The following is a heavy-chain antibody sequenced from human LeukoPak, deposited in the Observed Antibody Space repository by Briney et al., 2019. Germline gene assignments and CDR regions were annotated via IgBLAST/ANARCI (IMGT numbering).Heavy chain of an antibody. Sequence: PGGSLKLSCATSGFTFNNYNMNWVRQAPGRALEWVSSITSSGTYIFYADSVKGRFTISRDNAKNSLYLQMNSLGPEDTAVYYCARVLCSGGSCYSVDYWGQGTMVTVSS. CDR1: GFTFNNYN. V-gene: IGHV3-21*01. J-gene: IGHJ4*02. CDR2: ITSSGTYI. CDR3: ARVLCSGGSCYSVDY. D-gene: IGHD2-15*01.